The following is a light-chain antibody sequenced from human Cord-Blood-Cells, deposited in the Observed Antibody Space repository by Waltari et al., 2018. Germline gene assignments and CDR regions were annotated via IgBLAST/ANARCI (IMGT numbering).Light chain of an antibody. CDR2: WAS. CDR3: QQYYSTPPT. CDR1: QSVLYSSNNKNY. V-gene: IGKV4-1*01. J-gene: IGKJ1*01. Sequence: DIVMTQSPDSLAVSLGERATINCKSSQSVLYSSNNKNYLTWYQQKPGQPPKLLIYWASTRESGVPERCSGSGSGTDFTLTISSLQAEDVAVYYCQQYYSTPPTFGQGTKVEIK.